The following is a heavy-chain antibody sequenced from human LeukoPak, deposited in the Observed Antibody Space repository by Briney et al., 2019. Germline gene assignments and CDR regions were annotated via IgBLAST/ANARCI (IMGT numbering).Heavy chain of an antibody. J-gene: IGHJ4*02. CDR1: GITFSSYS. Sequence: GGSLRLSCAASGITFSSYSMNWVRQAPGKGLEWVSSISSSSGYIYYADSVKGRFTISRDNAKNSLYLQMNSLRAEDTAVYYCARYSLDPFDYWGQGTLVTVSS. D-gene: IGHD3-16*01. CDR3: ARYSLDPFDY. V-gene: IGHV3-21*01. CDR2: ISSSSGYI.